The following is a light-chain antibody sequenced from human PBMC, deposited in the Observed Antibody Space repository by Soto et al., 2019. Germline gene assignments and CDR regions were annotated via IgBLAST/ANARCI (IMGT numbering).Light chain of an antibody. Sequence: EIVLTQSPATLSLSPGERATLSCRASQSVSSYLAWYQQKPGQAPRLLIYDASKRATGIPAKFSGSGSATDFTLTISSLEPEDFAVYYCQQRDSWPPTFGQGTKVEIK. V-gene: IGKV3-11*01. CDR2: DAS. CDR1: QSVSSY. CDR3: QQRDSWPPT. J-gene: IGKJ2*01.